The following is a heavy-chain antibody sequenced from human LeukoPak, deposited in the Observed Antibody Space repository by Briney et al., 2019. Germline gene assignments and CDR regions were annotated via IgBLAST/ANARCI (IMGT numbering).Heavy chain of an antibody. CDR1: GYTFTSYD. CDR3: ARGLSRVWLVRGRARDFDY. CDR2: MNSNSGNT. J-gene: IGHJ4*02. D-gene: IGHD6-19*01. V-gene: IGHV1-8*01. Sequence: ASVKVSCEASGYTFTSYDINWVRQATGQGLEWMGWMNSNSGNTGYAQKFQGRVTMTRNTSISTAYMELSSLRSEDTAVYYCARGLSRVWLVRGRARDFDYWGQGTLVTVTS.